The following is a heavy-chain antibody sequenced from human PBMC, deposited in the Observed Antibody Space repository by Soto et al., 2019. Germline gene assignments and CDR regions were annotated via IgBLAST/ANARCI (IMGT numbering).Heavy chain of an antibody. CDR3: ARLWFGELLFNWFDP. D-gene: IGHD3-10*01. Sequence: QVQLQESGPGLVKPSQTLSLTCTVSGGSISSGDYYWSWIRQPPGKGLEWIGYIYYSGSTYYNPSLKSRVTISVDTSKNQFSLKLSSVTAADTAVYYCARLWFGELLFNWFDPWGQGTLVTVSS. CDR1: GGSISSGDYY. V-gene: IGHV4-30-4*01. J-gene: IGHJ5*02. CDR2: IYYSGST.